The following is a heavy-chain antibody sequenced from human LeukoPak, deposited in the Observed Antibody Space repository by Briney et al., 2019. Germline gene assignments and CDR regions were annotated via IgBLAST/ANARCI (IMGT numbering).Heavy chain of an antibody. V-gene: IGHV3-21*01. D-gene: IGHD3-10*01. CDR2: ISSSSSYI. J-gene: IGHJ6*02. CDR3: ARKGALITMVREPRWGMDV. CDR1: GFTFSSYS. Sequence: PGGSLRLSCAASGFTFSSYSMNWVRQAPGKGLEWVSSISSSSSYIYYADSVKGRFTISRDNAKNSLYLQMNSLRAEDTAVYYCARKGALITMVREPRWGMDVWGQGTTVTVSS.